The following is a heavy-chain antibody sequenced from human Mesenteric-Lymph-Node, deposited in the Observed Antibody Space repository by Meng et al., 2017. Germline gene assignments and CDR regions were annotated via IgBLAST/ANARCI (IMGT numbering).Heavy chain of an antibody. CDR3: ARRYGASAYNWFDP. J-gene: IGHJ5*02. D-gene: IGHD4-17*01. CDR1: GGSFSGSY. Sequence: QLQQWGGGLLKPSETLSLTCAVYGGSFSGSYWSWIRQPPGKGLEWIGEINHSGSTNYNPSLKSRVTISVDTSKNQFSLKLSSVTAADTAVYYCARRYGASAYNWFDPWGQGTLVTVSS. CDR2: INHSGST. V-gene: IGHV4-34*01.